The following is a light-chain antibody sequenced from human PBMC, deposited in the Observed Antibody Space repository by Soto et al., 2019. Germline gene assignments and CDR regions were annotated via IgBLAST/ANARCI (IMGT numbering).Light chain of an antibody. Sequence: DIPMTQSPSSLSASVGDRVTITCRASQSISSYLNWYQQKPGKAPKLLIYAASSLQSGVPSRFSGSGSGTDFTLTISSLQPEDFATYYCQQSYSTPWTFCQGTKVAIK. CDR1: QSISSY. CDR2: AAS. J-gene: IGKJ1*01. V-gene: IGKV1-39*01. CDR3: QQSYSTPWT.